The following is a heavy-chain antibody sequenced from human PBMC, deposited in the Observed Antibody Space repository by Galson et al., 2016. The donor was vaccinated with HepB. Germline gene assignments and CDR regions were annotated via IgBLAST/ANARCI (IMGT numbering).Heavy chain of an antibody. D-gene: IGHD3-3*02. CDR3: ARTPAFTAGGFDP. V-gene: IGHV1-8*01. CDR1: GYTFTSFD. CDR2: MNTNNGRT. J-gene: IGHJ5*02. Sequence: SVKVSCKASGYTFTSFDINWVRQATGQGLEWMAWMNTNNGRTGYAQQLQGRITLTRDITTSTVYMELTSLTSEDTAGYYCARTPAFTAGGFDPWGQGTRVTVSS.